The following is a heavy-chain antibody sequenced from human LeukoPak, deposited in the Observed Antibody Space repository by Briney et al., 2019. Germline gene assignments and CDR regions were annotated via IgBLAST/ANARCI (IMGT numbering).Heavy chain of an antibody. CDR1: GDNMNTYA. V-gene: IGHV1-69*13. J-gene: IGHJ5*02. CDR3: ARVRASATPIWFDP. CDR2: VSPIDGTA. Sequence: SAKVSCKASGDNMNTYAMSWVRLAPRQGPEGIGVVSPIDGTANYATKLQGRLTITADESTSTAYMELRSLKVEDTAVYYCARVRASATPIWFDPWGQGTLVTVSS. D-gene: IGHD2-15*01.